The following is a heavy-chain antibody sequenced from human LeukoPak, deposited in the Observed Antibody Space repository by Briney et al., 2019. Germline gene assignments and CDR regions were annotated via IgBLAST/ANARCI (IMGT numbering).Heavy chain of an antibody. V-gene: IGHV5-51*01. CDR2: IYPGDSDT. D-gene: IGHD3-16*01. J-gene: IGHJ5*02. Sequence: GESLKISCKGSGYSFTSYWIGWVRQMPGKGLEWMGIIYPGDSDTRYSPSFQGQVTISADKSINTAYLQWSSLRASDTAMYYCARLEEDLTLGVAGYWFVPWGQGTLVTVS. CDR3: ARLEEDLTLGVAGYWFVP. CDR1: GYSFTSYW.